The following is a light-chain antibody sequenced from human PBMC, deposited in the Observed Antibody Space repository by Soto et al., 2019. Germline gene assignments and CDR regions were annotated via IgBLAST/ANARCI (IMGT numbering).Light chain of an antibody. J-gene: IGKJ2*02. CDR3: HRGDSFPGT. CDR2: AAS. V-gene: IGKV1-12*01. CDR1: QCISSW. Sequence: DIQMTQSPSSVSASLGDRDTLTCRASQCISSWLARYQQQPGKAPKLLIYAASSLPSGVPSRFRGSGSVTDFTLTISRLQPEDFAAYYYHRGDSFPGTFGQGTKLEIK.